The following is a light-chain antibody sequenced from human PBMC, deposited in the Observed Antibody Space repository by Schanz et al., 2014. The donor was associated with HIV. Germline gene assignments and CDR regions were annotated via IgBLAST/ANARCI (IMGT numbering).Light chain of an antibody. CDR1: SSNIVSNY. V-gene: IGLV1-47*01. Sequence: QSVLTQPPSASGAPGQRVTISCSGSSSNIVSNYVYWYQQLPGTAPKLLIDRTDQRPSVVPDRFSGSKSGTSASLVISGLRSEDEGDYYCSAWDDSLRGYVFGTGTKLTVL. J-gene: IGLJ1*01. CDR3: SAWDDSLRGYV. CDR2: RTD.